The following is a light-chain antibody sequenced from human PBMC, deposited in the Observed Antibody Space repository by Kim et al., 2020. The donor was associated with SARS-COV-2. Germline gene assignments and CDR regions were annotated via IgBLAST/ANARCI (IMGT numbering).Light chain of an antibody. Sequence: EIVLTQSPGTLSLSPGERATLSCRASQSVSSSYLAWYHQKPGQAPRLLIYRASSRATGIPDRFSGSGSGTDFTLTISRLEPEDFAVYYCKQYSNSRTFGQGTEVDIK. CDR3: KQYSNSRT. CDR1: QSVSSSY. V-gene: IGKV3-20*01. J-gene: IGKJ1*01. CDR2: RAS.